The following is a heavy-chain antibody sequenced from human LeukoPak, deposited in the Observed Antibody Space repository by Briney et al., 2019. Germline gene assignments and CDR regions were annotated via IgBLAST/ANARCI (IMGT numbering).Heavy chain of an antibody. V-gene: IGHV3-7*01. J-gene: IGHJ3*02. Sequence: GGSLRLSCAASGFTFSGSWMSWVRQAPGKGLEWVANIKQDGSEKYYVDSVKGRFTISRDNAENSLFLQMNSLRAEDTAVYYCAKDPGEWELAYDAFDIWGQGTMVTVSS. D-gene: IGHD1-26*01. CDR1: GFTFSGSW. CDR2: IKQDGSEK. CDR3: AKDPGEWELAYDAFDI.